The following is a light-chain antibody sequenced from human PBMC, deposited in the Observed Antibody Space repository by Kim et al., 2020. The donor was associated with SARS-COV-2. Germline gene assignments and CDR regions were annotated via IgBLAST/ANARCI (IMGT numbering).Light chain of an antibody. J-gene: IGKJ4*01. V-gene: IGKV3-11*01. CDR3: QQSRNWPLT. Sequence: EIVLTQSPATLSLSPGERATLSCRASQSVSSYLAWYQQKPGQAPSLLIYDASNRATGIPARFSGSGSGTDFTLTISSLEPEDFAVYYCQQSRNWPLTFGGGTKVDIK. CDR1: QSVSSY. CDR2: DAS.